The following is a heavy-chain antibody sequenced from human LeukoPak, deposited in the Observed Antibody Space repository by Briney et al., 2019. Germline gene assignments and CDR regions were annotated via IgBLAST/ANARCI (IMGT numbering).Heavy chain of an antibody. Sequence: GGSLRLSCAASGFTFSSYAMSWVRQAPGKGLEWVSAISGSGGSTYYADSVEGRFTISRDNSKNTLYLQMNSLRAEDTAVYYCAKDTAPPYYYDSSGPQVYYFDYWGQGTLVTVSS. V-gene: IGHV3-23*01. CDR1: GFTFSSYA. CDR3: AKDTAPPYYYDSSGPQVYYFDY. J-gene: IGHJ4*02. CDR2: ISGSGGST. D-gene: IGHD3-22*01.